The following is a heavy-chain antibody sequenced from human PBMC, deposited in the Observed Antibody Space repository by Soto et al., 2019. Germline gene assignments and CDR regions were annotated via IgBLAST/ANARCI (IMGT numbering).Heavy chain of an antibody. J-gene: IGHJ4*02. CDR3: APHTLDTGMPSGY. Sequence: GASVKVSCKASGYTFTNYGVSWVRQAPGQGLEWMGWIGGYKGNTNYAQKLRGRVTLTTDTSTSTAYMELRSLRSDDTAVYYCAPHTLDTGMPSGYWGQGTLVTVPQ. D-gene: IGHD5-18*01. CDR1: GYTFTNYG. V-gene: IGHV1-18*01. CDR2: IGGYKGNT.